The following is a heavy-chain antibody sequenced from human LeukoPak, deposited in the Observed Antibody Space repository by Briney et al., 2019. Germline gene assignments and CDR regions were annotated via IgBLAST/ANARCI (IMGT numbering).Heavy chain of an antibody. Sequence: PGGSLRLSCAASGFTFSSHAMSCVRQAPGEGVEWVSTITGNGGSTYYADPVKGRFTISRDNSKNTLYLQMNTLRAEDTAVYYCAKAVVGATMRQFDYWGQGTLVTVSS. CDR1: GFTFSSHA. CDR2: ITGNGGST. V-gene: IGHV3-23*01. J-gene: IGHJ4*02. D-gene: IGHD1-26*01. CDR3: AKAVVGATMRQFDY.